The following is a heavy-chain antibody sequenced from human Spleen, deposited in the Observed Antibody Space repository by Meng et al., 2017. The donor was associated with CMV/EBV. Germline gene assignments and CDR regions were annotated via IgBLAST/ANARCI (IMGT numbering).Heavy chain of an antibody. CDR1: GFTFSNYE. J-gene: IGHJ6*02. D-gene: IGHD3-9*01. V-gene: IGHV3-21*01. CDR3: ARESRHYDILTGYYVVFLDV. Sequence: GESLKISCAASGFTFSNYEMNWVRQAPGKGLEWVSSISSSSSYIYYADSVKGRFTISRDNAKNSLYLQMNSLRAEDTAVYYCARESRHYDILTGYYVVFLDVWGQGTTVTVSS. CDR2: ISSSSSYI.